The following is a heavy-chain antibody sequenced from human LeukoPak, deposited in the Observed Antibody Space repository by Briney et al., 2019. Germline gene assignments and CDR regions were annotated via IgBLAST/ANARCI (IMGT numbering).Heavy chain of an antibody. CDR1: GFTFRIYG. J-gene: IGHJ4*02. CDR2: ISDTSDI. D-gene: IGHD3-10*01. CDR3: ARDRGARGRGLA. V-gene: IGHV3-21*06. Sequence: GGSLRLSCAASGFTFRIYGMNWVRQAPGKGLEWVSSISDTSDISYADSVKGRFTVSRDNAKNSVFLQMNSLRLEDTAVYYCARDRGARGRGLAWGQGTLVSVS.